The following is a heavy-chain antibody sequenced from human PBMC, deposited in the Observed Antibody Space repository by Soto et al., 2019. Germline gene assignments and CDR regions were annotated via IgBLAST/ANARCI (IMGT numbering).Heavy chain of an antibody. CDR3: ARNRLGVTAIPGDAFDI. V-gene: IGHV3-11*06. J-gene: IGHJ3*02. CDR2: ISSSSSYT. CDR1: GFTFSDYY. Sequence: GGSLRLSCAASGFTFSDYYMSWIRQAPGKGLEWVSYISSSSSYTNYADSAKGRFTISRDNAKNSLYLQMNSLRAEDTAVYYCARNRLGVTAIPGDAFDIWGQGTMVTVSS. D-gene: IGHD2-21*02.